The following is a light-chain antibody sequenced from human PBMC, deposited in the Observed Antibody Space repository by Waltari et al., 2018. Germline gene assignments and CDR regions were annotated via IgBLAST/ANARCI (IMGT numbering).Light chain of an antibody. Sequence: DIQMTQSPSSLSASVGDRVTITCRASQSISSYLNWYQQKPGKAPKLLIYAASSLQSGVPSRFSGSGSETDFTLTISSLQPEDFATYYCQQSYSTPWTFGQGTNVEIK. CDR2: AAS. CDR3: QQSYSTPWT. V-gene: IGKV1-39*01. CDR1: QSISSY. J-gene: IGKJ1*01.